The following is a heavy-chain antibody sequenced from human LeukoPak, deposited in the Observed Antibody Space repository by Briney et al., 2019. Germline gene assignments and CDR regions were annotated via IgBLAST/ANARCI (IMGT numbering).Heavy chain of an antibody. CDR1: GFTFSSYA. J-gene: IGHJ5*02. Sequence: GGSLRLSCSASGFTFSSYAMHWVRQAPGKGLDYVSAISSNGGSTYYADSVKGRFTISRDNSKNTLYLQMSSLRAEDTAVYYCVKDTSSGYSYNWFDPWGQGTLVTVSS. CDR3: VKDTSSGYSYNWFDP. D-gene: IGHD3-22*01. V-gene: IGHV3-64D*06. CDR2: ISSNGGST.